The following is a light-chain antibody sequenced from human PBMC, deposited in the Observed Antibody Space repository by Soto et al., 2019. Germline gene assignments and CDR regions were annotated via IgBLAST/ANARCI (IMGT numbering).Light chain of an antibody. V-gene: IGLV2-8*01. Sequence: QSALTQPPSASGSPGQPVTISCTGTSSDVGGYKYVSWYQQHPGKAPKLMIYEVSKRPSGVPDRLSGSKSGNTASLTVSGLQAEDEADYYCSSYAGSNNLVFGGGTKLTVL. CDR2: EVS. CDR1: SSDVGGYKY. CDR3: SSYAGSNNLV. J-gene: IGLJ2*01.